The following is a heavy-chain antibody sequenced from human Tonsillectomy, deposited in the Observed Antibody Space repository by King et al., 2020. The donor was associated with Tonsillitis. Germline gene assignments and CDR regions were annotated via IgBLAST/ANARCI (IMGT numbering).Heavy chain of an antibody. Sequence: QLVQSGGGLVQRGGSLRLSCAASGFTFSSYNMNWVRQAPGKGLEWLSYISSSGSTIFFADSVKGRFTIFRDNAKNSLYLQMTSLGAEDTAVYYCARGSQLWSEFDYWGQGTLVTVSS. CDR1: GFTFSSYN. CDR3: ARGSQLWSEFDY. D-gene: IGHD5-18*01. V-gene: IGHV3-48*01. CDR2: ISSSGSTI. J-gene: IGHJ4*02.